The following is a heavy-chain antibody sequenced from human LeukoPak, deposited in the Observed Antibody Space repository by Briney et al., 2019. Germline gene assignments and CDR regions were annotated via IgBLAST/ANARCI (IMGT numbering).Heavy chain of an antibody. CDR3: ARASRSMVRGVISRSNCFDY. J-gene: IGHJ4*02. Sequence: GASVKVSCKASGGTFSSYAISWVRQAPRQGLEWMGRITPILGIANYAQKFQGRVTITADKSTSTAYMELSSLRSEDTAVYYCARASRSMVRGVISRSNCFDYWGQGTLVTVSS. CDR2: ITPILGIA. D-gene: IGHD3-10*01. V-gene: IGHV1-69*04. CDR1: GGTFSSYA.